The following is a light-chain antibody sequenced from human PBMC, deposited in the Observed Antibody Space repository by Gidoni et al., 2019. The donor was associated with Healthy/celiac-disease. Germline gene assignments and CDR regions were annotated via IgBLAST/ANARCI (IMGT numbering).Light chain of an antibody. Sequence: EIVMTQSPATLSVSPGERATLSCRASQCVSSNLAWYQQKPGQAPRLLIYGASTRATGIPARFSGSGSGTEFTLTISSLQSEDFAVYYCQQYNNWPPSTFXQXTKLEIK. CDR1: QCVSSN. CDR2: GAS. CDR3: QQYNNWPPST. J-gene: IGKJ2*01. V-gene: IGKV3-15*01.